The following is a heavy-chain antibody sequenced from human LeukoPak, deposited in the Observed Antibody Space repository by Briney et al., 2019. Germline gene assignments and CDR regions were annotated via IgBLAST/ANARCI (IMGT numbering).Heavy chain of an antibody. Sequence: PSETLSLTCTVSGGSISIYYWSWIRQPAGKGLEWIGRIYTSGSTNYNPSLKSRVTMSVDTSKNQFSLKLSSVTAADTAVYYCARGRIPYYYDSTPALDYWGQGTLVTVSS. CDR1: GGSISIYY. V-gene: IGHV4-4*07. CDR2: IYTSGST. D-gene: IGHD3-22*01. CDR3: ARGRIPYYYDSTPALDY. J-gene: IGHJ4*02.